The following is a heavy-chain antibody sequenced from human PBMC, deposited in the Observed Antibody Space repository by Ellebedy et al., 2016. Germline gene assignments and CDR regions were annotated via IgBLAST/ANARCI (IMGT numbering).Heavy chain of an antibody. D-gene: IGHD6-6*01. CDR3: ARHGSGSSSIDY. CDR2: IWDDGSHK. V-gene: IGHV3-33*01. CDR1: GFTFSLYG. J-gene: IGHJ4*02. Sequence: GESLKISXAASGFTFSLYGMHWVRQAPGKGLEWVAVIWDDGSHKYYRDSVKGRFTISRDNSTNTLYLQMKNLRAEDTAVYYCARHGSGSSSIDYWGEGTLVTVSS.